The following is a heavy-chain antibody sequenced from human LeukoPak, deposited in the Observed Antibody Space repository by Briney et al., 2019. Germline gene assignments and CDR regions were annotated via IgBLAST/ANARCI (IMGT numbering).Heavy chain of an antibody. J-gene: IGHJ3*02. Sequence: SETLSLTCTVSGGSLSSYYWSWIRQPPGKGLEWIGYIYYSGSTNYNPSLKSRVTISVDTSKNQFSLKLSSVTAADTAVYYCARVTAAQHAFDIWGQGTMVTVSS. D-gene: IGHD2-15*01. CDR3: ARVTAAQHAFDI. CDR2: IYYSGST. V-gene: IGHV4-59*01. CDR1: GGSLSSYY.